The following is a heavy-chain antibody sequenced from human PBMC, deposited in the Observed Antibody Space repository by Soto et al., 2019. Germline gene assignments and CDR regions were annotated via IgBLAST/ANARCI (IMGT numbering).Heavy chain of an antibody. Sequence: PSETLSLTCAVYGGSFSGYYWSWIRQPPGKGLEWIGEINHSGSTNYNPSLKSRVTISVDTSKNQFSLKLSSVTAADTAVYYCARDRATMVRGVIPRWFDPWGQGTLVXVSS. CDR1: GGSFSGYY. D-gene: IGHD3-10*01. J-gene: IGHJ5*02. CDR3: ARDRATMVRGVIPRWFDP. V-gene: IGHV4-34*01. CDR2: INHSGST.